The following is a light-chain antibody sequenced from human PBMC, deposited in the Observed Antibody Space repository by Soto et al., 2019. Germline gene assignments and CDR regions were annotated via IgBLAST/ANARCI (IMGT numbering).Light chain of an antibody. Sequence: QSPSTLSAYEGDRVTITCRASQSISSWLAWYQQKPGIAPKLLIHKASTLESGVPSRFSGSGYGTEFTLTISGLQPEDSATYYCQQYERYSTFGQVTNVDIK. CDR3: QQYERYST. CDR2: KAS. V-gene: IGKV1-5*03. CDR1: QSISSW. J-gene: IGKJ1*01.